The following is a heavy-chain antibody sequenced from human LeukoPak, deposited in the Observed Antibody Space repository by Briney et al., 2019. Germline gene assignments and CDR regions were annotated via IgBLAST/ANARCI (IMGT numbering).Heavy chain of an antibody. Sequence: GEALKTPCKGSGYSFISSWIGCLRQMPGKGLEWLGIIYPGDSDTRYSPSFQGHVTISVDKSNSPAYLQWSSLKAADTAVYYCARPPPLSGSHCDAFAIWGRGKMVTVSS. CDR3: ARPPPLSGSHCDAFAI. D-gene: IGHD3-10*01. CDR1: GYSFISSW. V-gene: IGHV5-51*01. CDR2: IYPGDSDT. J-gene: IGHJ3*02.